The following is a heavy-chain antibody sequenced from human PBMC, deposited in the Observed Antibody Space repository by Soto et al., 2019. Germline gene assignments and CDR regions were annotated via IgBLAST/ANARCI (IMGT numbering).Heavy chain of an antibody. CDR3: ARYCEVPAAIDY. CDR2: IIPIFGTA. J-gene: IGHJ4*02. D-gene: IGHD2-2*01. Sequence: SVKVSCKASGGTFSSYAISWVRQAPGQGLEWMGGIIPIFGTANYAQKFQGRVTITADESTSTAYMELSSLRSEDTAVYYCARYCEVPAAIDYCGQGTLVTVSS. CDR1: GGTFSSYA. V-gene: IGHV1-69*13.